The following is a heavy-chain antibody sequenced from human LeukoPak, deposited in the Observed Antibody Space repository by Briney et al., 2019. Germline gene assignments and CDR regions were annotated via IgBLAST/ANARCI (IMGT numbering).Heavy chain of an antibody. V-gene: IGHV4-39*01. D-gene: IGHD1-26*01. CDR3: ARRGGSGSYFDY. CDR1: GGSISSSSYY. CDR2: IYYSGST. J-gene: IGHJ4*02. Sequence: SETLSLTCTVSGGSISSSSYYWGWIRQPPGKGLEWIGSIYYSGSTYYNPSLKSRVTISVDTSKNQFSLKLSSVTAADTAVYYCARRGGSGSYFDYWGQGTLVTVSS.